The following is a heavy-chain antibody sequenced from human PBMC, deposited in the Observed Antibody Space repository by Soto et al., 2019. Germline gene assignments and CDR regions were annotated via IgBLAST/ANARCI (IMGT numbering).Heavy chain of an antibody. CDR2: ISYDGGVK. J-gene: IGHJ6*02. D-gene: IGHD1-1*01. V-gene: IGHV3-30*03. CDR1: GFTFSDHD. CDR3: ARDSSRGTTTWGYVYCHGRDV. Sequence: QVQLVESGGGVAPSGRSLRLSCAASGFTFSDHDIHWVRQAPGKGLEWLAVISYDGGVKYYADSVKGRFTLSRDNIKNTLYMQMNSLRPEDTAIYYCARDSSRGTTTWGYVYCHGRDVWGQGTAVTVSS.